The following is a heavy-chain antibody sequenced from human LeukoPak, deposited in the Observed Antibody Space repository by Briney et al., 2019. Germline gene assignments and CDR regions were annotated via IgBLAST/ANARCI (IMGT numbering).Heavy chain of an antibody. Sequence: ASVKVSCKASGYTFTNYGVSWVRQAPGQGLEWMGWINAYNGDTHYAQNLQGRLTMTTNTSTSMAFMELRSLRPDDTAVYFCARWGLVAPGTYYYYYMDVWGRGTTVTVSS. J-gene: IGHJ6*03. CDR3: ARWGLVAPGTYYYYYMDV. V-gene: IGHV1-18*01. D-gene: IGHD2-2*01. CDR1: GYTFTNYG. CDR2: INAYNGDT.